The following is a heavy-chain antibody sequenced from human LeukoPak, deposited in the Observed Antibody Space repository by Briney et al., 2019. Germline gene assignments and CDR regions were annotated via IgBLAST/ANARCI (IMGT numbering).Heavy chain of an antibody. CDR2: IYYSETT. J-gene: IGHJ4*02. D-gene: IGHD3-10*01. CDR1: GDSFSSGTYY. Sequence: SETLSLTCTVSGDSFSSGTYYWAWMPQPQGKGLEWIGSIYYSETTYYNSSLKSRVTRYGDTAKNQFSLKRTSVTAADTAVFYCARLGGSGIRSFDYWGQGTLVTVSS. V-gene: IGHV4-39*01. CDR3: ARLGGSGIRSFDY.